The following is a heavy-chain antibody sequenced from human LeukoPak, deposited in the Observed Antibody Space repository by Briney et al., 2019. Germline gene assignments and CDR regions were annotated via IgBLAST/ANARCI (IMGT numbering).Heavy chain of an antibody. J-gene: IGHJ4*02. CDR1: GGSISSGDYY. Sequence: SETLSLTCTVSGGSISSGDYYWSWIRQPPGKGLEWIGYIYYSGSTYYSPSLKSRVTISVDTSKNQFSLKLSSVTAADTAVYYCAREIVVVYYFDYWGQGTLVTVSS. D-gene: IGHD3-22*01. V-gene: IGHV4-30-4*08. CDR2: IYYSGST. CDR3: AREIVVVYYFDY.